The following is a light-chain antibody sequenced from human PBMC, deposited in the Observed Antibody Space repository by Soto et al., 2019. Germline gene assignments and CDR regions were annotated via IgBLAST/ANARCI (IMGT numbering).Light chain of an antibody. V-gene: IGKV3-20*01. J-gene: IGKJ3*01. CDR2: GAS. CDR3: QQYCSYPFT. Sequence: EIVLTQSPGTLSLSPGERATLSCRASQSVSSSYLAWYQQKPGQAPRLLIYGASSRATGIPDRFSGSGSGTDFTRTISRLEPEDFAVYYCQQYCSYPFTFGPGTKVDIK. CDR1: QSVSSSY.